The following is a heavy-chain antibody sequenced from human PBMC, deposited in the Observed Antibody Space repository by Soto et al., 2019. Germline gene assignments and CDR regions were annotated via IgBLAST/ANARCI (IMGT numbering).Heavy chain of an antibody. CDR2: ISGSGGST. J-gene: IGHJ1*01. CDR1: GFTFSSYA. D-gene: IGHD2-2*01. CDR3: AKDGDIVVVPAAMVFQH. Sequence: GSLRLSCAASGFTFSSYAMSWVRQAPGKGLEWVSAISGSGGSTYYADSVKGRFTISRDNSKNTLYLQMNSLRAEDTAVYYCAKDGDIVVVPAAMVFQHWGQGTLVTVSS. V-gene: IGHV3-23*01.